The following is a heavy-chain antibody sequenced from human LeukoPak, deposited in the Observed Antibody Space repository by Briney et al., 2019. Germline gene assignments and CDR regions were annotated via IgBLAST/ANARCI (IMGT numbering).Heavy chain of an antibody. CDR1: GFTFSGYG. J-gene: IGHJ4*02. D-gene: IGHD4-17*01. CDR2: IWYDGSND. V-gene: IGHV3-33*01. CDR3: ARDRDYAFDY. Sequence: GGSLRLSCAASGFTFSGYGMHWVRQAPGKGLEWVAVIWYDGSNDDYADSVKGRFTISRDNSKNTLYLQMNSLRAEDTAVYYCARDRDYAFDYWGQGTLVTVSS.